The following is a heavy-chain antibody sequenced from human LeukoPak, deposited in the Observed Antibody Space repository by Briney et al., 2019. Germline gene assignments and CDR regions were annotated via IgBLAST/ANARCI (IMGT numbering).Heavy chain of an antibody. J-gene: IGHJ4*02. CDR2: INHSGST. D-gene: IGHD2-15*01. CDR1: GGSFSGYY. Sequence: NPSGTLSLTCAVYGGSFSGYYWSWIRQPPGKGLEWIGEINHSGSTNYNPSLKSRVTISVDTSKNQFSLKLSSVTAADTAVYYCARGDIVVVVAATPSSPEYYFDYWGQGTLVTVSS. V-gene: IGHV4-34*01. CDR3: ARGDIVVVVAATPSSPEYYFDY.